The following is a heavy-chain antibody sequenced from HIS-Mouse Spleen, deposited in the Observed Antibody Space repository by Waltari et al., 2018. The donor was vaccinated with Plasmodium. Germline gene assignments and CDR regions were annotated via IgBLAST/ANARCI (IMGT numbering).Heavy chain of an antibody. CDR2: ISYDGSNK. Sequence: QVQLVESGGGVVQPGRSLRLSCAASGFTFSSYAMHWVRQAPGKGLGWVEVISYDGSNKYNADSVKGRFTISIDNSKNTLYLQMNSLRAEDTAVYYCARDRSYCGGDCSWYYYGMDVWGQGTTVTVSS. CDR1: GFTFSSYA. V-gene: IGHV3-30-3*01. D-gene: IGHD2-21*02. CDR3: ARDRSYCGGDCSWYYYGMDV. J-gene: IGHJ6*02.